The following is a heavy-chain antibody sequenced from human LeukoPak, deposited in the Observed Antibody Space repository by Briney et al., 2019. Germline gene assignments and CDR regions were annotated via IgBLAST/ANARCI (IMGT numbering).Heavy chain of an antibody. CDR2: IYFSGNT. CDR1: RGXVRSYY. V-gene: IGHV4-59*02. J-gene: IGHJ4*02. Sequence: PSETLSLTCTVSRGXVRSYYWSWIRQPPGKGLEWIGYIYFSGNTEYNPSLKSRVTISEDTSKNQVSLKLTSVTAADTGVYYCATVYCSRGSCYPDYWGQGTLVTVSS. D-gene: IGHD2-15*01. CDR3: ATVYCSRGSCYPDY.